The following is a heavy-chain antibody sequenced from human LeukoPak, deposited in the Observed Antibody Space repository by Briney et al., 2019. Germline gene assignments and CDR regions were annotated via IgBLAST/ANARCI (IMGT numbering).Heavy chain of an antibody. CDR1: GFTFSNAW. D-gene: IGHD3-16*02. CDR3: TTDGADYVWGSYLGDAFDI. V-gene: IGHV3-15*01. Sequence: GGSLRLSCAASGFTFSNAWMSWVRQAPGKGLEWVGRIKSKTDGETTDYAAPVKGRFTISRDDSKNTLYLQMNSLKTGDTAVYYCTTDGADYVWGSYLGDAFDIWGQGTMVTVSS. J-gene: IGHJ3*02. CDR2: IKSKTDGETT.